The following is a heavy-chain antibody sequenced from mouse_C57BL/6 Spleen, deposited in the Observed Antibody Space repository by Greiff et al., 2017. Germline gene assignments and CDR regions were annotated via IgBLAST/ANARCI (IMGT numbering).Heavy chain of an antibody. CDR3: ASSREYDYDGP. V-gene: IGHV1-4*01. D-gene: IGHD2-4*01. CDR2: INPSSGYT. J-gene: IGHJ3*01. CDR1: GYTFTSYT. Sequence: VQLQQSGAELARPGASVKMSCKASGYTFTSYTMHWVKQRPGQGLEWIGYINPSSGYTKYNQKFKDKATLTADKSSSTAYMQLSSLTSEDSAVYYCASSREYDYDGPWGQGTLVTVSA.